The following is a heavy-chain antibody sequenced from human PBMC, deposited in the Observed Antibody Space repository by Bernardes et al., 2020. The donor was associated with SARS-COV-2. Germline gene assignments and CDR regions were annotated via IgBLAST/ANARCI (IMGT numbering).Heavy chain of an antibody. D-gene: IGHD3-22*01. V-gene: IGHV3-30*03. J-gene: IGHJ4*02. CDR3: ARTPSGYRGAFDY. CDR2: ISYDGSNK. CDR1: GFTFSSYG. Sequence: GGSLRLSCAASGFTFSSYGMHWVRQAPGKGLEWVAVISYDGSNKYYADSVKGRFTISRDNSKNTLYLQMNSLRAEDTAVYYCARTPSGYRGAFDYWGREPWSPSPQ.